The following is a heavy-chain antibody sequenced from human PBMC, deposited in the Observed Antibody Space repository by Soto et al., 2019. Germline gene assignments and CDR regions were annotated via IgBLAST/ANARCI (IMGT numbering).Heavy chain of an antibody. V-gene: IGHV3-23*01. D-gene: IGHD3-3*01. CDR2: ISGSGGST. J-gene: IGHJ4*02. CDR1: GFTFSSYA. CDR3: ASRPFGVVIIPFDY. Sequence: GESLKISCAASGFTFSSYAMSWVRQAPGKGLEWVSAISGSGGSTYYADSVKGRFTISRDNSKNTLYLQMNSLRAEDTAVYYCASRPFGVVIIPFDYWGQGTLVTVSS.